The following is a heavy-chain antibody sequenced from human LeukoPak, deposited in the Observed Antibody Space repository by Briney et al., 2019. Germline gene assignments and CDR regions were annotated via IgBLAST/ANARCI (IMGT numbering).Heavy chain of an antibody. CDR2: IYYSGST. CDR3: ARPRIAARPNYYMDV. J-gene: IGHJ6*03. Sequence: SETLSLTCTVSGGSISSYYWSWIRQPPGKGLEWIGYIYYSGSTNYNPSLKSRVTISVDTSKNQFFLKLSSVTAADTAVYYCARPRIAARPNYYMDVWGKGTTVTVSS. CDR1: GGSISSYY. V-gene: IGHV4-59*12. D-gene: IGHD6-6*01.